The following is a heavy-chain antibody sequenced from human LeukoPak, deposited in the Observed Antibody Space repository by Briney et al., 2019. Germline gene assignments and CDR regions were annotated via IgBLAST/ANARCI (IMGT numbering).Heavy chain of an antibody. CDR2: IYTSGTT. CDR3: ARVLTTWGNWYFDL. CDR1: GASLSSDY. J-gene: IGHJ2*01. V-gene: IGHV4-4*09. D-gene: IGHD7-27*01. Sequence: PSETLSLTCTVSGASLSSDYWSWIRLPPGKELEWIGYIYTSGTTSYNPSLKGRVTMSVDMSKNHVSLNLTSVTAADTAVYYCARVLTTWGNWYFDLWGRGTLVTVSS.